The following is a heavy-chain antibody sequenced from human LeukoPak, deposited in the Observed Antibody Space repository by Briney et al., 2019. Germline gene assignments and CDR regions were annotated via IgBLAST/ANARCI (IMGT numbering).Heavy chain of an antibody. CDR3: ARGRGESGTSYWTHFDY. J-gene: IGHJ4*02. Sequence: SETLSLTWAVSGXSISSNNGWAWIRQPPGKGLEWIGYIYYSGSTYYNPYNPSLTSRVTMSVDTSKNQFSLKLDSVTEIDTAMYYCARGRGESGTSYWTHFDYWGQGTLVTVSS. V-gene: IGHV4-28*03. D-gene: IGHD1-26*01. CDR1: GXSISSNNG. CDR2: IYYSGST.